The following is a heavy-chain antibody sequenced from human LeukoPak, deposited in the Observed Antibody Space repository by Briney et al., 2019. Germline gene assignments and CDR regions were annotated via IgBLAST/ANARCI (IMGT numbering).Heavy chain of an antibody. Sequence: GGSLRLSCAASGFTFSSYGMHWVRQAPGKGLEWVAVVWPDGSKKYHADSVNGRFTISRDNSKNTLYLQMNSLRAEDTAVYYCARDSYYDSRGYLGNWGQGTLVTVSS. CDR1: GFTFSSYG. CDR2: VWPDGSKK. V-gene: IGHV3-33*01. CDR3: ARDSYYDSRGYLGN. D-gene: IGHD3-22*01. J-gene: IGHJ4*02.